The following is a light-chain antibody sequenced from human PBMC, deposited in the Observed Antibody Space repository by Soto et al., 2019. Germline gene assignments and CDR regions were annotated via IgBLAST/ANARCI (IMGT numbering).Light chain of an antibody. CDR1: SSNIGNNY. Sequence: QSVLTQPPSVSAAPGQKVTISFSGSSSNIGNNYVSWYQQLPGTAPKLLIYDNNKRPSGIPDRFSGSKSGTSATLGITGLQTGDEAYYYRGTWDSSLSAVFGGGTKLTVL. CDR2: DNN. V-gene: IGLV1-51*01. CDR3: GTWDSSLSAV. J-gene: IGLJ2*01.